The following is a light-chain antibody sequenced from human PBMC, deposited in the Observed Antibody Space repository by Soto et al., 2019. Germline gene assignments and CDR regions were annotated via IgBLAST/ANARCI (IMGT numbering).Light chain of an antibody. V-gene: IGLV2-14*03. CDR2: HVS. Sequence: QSVLTQPASVSGSPGQSITISCTGTSSDFGGYNYVSWYQQYPGKVPKLLIYHVSNRPSGVSNRFSGSKSGNTASLTISGLQAEDDADYFCTSFTSDNLYVFGTGTKLTVL. CDR3: TSFTSDNLYV. CDR1: SSDFGGYNY. J-gene: IGLJ1*01.